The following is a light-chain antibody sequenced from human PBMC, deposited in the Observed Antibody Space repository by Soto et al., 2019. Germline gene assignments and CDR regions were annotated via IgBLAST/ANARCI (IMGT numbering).Light chain of an antibody. CDR2: EVS. CDR3: SSYTSDSTVV. J-gene: IGLJ2*01. V-gene: IGLV2-14*01. Sequence: QSVLTQPASVSGSPGQSITISCTGTSSDIGGYNYVSWYQQHPGKAPQLMIFEVSDRPSGVSHRFSGSKSGNTASLTISGLQADDEAHYYCSSYTSDSTVVFGGGTKVTVL. CDR1: SSDIGGYNY.